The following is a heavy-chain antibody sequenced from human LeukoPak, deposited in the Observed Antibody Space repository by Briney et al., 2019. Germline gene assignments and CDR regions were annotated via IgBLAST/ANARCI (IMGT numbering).Heavy chain of an antibody. D-gene: IGHD3-3*01. CDR1: GDSTIYNY. V-gene: IGHV4-4*07. CDR3: ARGPGVFGRIWYMDV. CDR2: IFSDGKI. J-gene: IGHJ6*03. Sequence: PSETLSLTCSVSGDSTIYNYWSWIRQPAGKGLEWIGRIFSDGKISYSPFLESRVTMSVDNAKNQFSLRLSSVTAADTAVYYCARGPGVFGRIWYMDVWGQGTTVSVSS.